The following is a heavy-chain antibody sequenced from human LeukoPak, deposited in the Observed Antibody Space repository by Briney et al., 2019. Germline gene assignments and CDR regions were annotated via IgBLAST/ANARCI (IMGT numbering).Heavy chain of an antibody. CDR3: TRAGSGSSYDS. CDR1: GFTFSSYW. V-gene: IGHV3-74*01. Sequence: PGGSLRLSCAASGFTFSSYWMHWVRQAPGKGLVWVSRINSDGSSTSYADSVKGRFTISRDNAKNTLYLQMNRLRADDTAVYYCTRAGSGSSYDSWGQGTLVTVSS. CDR2: INSDGSST. D-gene: IGHD3-10*01. J-gene: IGHJ4*02.